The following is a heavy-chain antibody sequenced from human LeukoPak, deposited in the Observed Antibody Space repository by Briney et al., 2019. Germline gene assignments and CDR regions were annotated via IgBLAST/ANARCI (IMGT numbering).Heavy chain of an antibody. CDR1: GGSISSYY. V-gene: IGHV4-59*01. J-gene: IGHJ5*02. Sequence: PSETLSLTCTVSGGSISSYYWSWIRQPPGKGLEWIGYIYYSGSTNYNPSLKSRVTISVDTSKNQFSLKLSSVTAADTAVYYCARSIRTIGIAAAGTYDPWGQGTLVTVSS. CDR2: IYYSGST. CDR3: ARSIRTIGIAAAGTYDP. D-gene: IGHD6-13*01.